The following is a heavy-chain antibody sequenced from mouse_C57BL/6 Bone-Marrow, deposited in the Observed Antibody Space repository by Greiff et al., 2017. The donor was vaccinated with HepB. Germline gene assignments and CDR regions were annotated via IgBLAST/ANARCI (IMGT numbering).Heavy chain of an antibody. V-gene: IGHV1-19*01. J-gene: IGHJ2*01. CDR1: GYTFTDYY. CDR2: INPYNGGT. CDR3: ASPIYYYGSSPPYFDY. D-gene: IGHD1-1*01. Sequence: EVQVVESGPVLVKPGASVKMSCKASGYTFTDYYMNWVKQSHGKSLEWIGVINPYNGGTSYNQKFKGKATLTVDKSSSTAYMELNSLTSEDSAVYYCASPIYYYGSSPPYFDYWGQGTTLTVSS.